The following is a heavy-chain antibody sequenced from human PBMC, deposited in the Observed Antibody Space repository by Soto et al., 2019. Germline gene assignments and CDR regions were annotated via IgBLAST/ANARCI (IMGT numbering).Heavy chain of an antibody. CDR2: IIPIFGTA. CDR3: ARKEAVAGTDYYYYGRDV. Sequence: QVQLVQSGAEVKKPGSSVKVSCKASGGTFSSYAISWVRQAPGQGLEWMGGIIPIFGTANYAQKFQGRVTITADESTSTAYMELSSLRSEDTAVYYCARKEAVAGTDYYYYGRDVWGQGTTVTVSS. D-gene: IGHD6-19*01. CDR1: GGTFSSYA. V-gene: IGHV1-69*12. J-gene: IGHJ6*02.